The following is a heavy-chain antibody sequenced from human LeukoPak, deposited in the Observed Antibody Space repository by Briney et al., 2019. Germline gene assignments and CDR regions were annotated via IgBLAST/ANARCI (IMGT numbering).Heavy chain of an antibody. V-gene: IGHV1-69*05. CDR1: GGTFSSYA. CDR2: IIPIFGTA. J-gene: IGHJ6*03. D-gene: IGHD5-12*01. CDR3: ARVRYGYDFAPYYMDV. Sequence: SVKVSCKASGGTFSSYAISWVRQAPGQGLEWVGRIIPIFGTANYAQKFQGRVTITTDESTSTAYMELSSLRSEDTAVYYCARVRYGYDFAPYYMDVWGKGTTVTVSS.